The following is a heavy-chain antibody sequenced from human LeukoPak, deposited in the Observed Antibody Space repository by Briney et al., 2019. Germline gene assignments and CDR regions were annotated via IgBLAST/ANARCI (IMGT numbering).Heavy chain of an antibody. V-gene: IGHV4-39*07. Sequence: SETLSLTCIVSGGSISSSSYYWAWIRQPPGKGLEYIGSIYYSGSTYYNPSLKSRVTISVDTSKNQFSLKLSSVTAADTAGYYCARAGGTMVRGVIINNWFDPWGQGTLVTVSS. CDR3: ARAGGTMVRGVIINNWFDP. J-gene: IGHJ5*02. CDR1: GGSISSSSYY. CDR2: IYYSGST. D-gene: IGHD3-10*01.